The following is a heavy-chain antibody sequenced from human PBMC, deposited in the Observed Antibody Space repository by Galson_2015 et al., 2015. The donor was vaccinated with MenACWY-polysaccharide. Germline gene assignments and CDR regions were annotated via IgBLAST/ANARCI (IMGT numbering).Heavy chain of an antibody. D-gene: IGHD6-19*01. CDR1: GGSISSYY. J-gene: IGHJ2*01. V-gene: IGHV4-59*01. CDR2: INYSGST. CDR3: ARAIAVAGQRRDFDL. Sequence: ETLSLTCTVSGGSISSYYWNWTRQPPGKGLEWVGYINYSGSTNHNPSLKSRVTMSVDPSKNQFSLNLTSVTDADTAVYYCARAIAVAGQRRDFDLWGRGTLVTVSS.